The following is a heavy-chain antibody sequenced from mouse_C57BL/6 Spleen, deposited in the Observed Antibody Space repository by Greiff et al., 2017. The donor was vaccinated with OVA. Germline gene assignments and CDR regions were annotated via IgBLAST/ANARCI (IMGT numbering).Heavy chain of an antibody. Sequence: QVQLQQSGAELVKPGASVKLSCKASGYTFNSYWMHWVKQRPGQGLEWIGMIHPNSGSTNYNEKFKSKTTLTVEQSSSTAYMQISSLTSDDSAVYYCPTPPYSSRSRFAYWGHLALVTDSA. D-gene: IGHD1-1*01. CDR3: PTPPYSSRSRFAY. V-gene: IGHV1-64*01. J-gene: IGHJ3*01. CDR1: GYTFNSYW. CDR2: IHPNSGST.